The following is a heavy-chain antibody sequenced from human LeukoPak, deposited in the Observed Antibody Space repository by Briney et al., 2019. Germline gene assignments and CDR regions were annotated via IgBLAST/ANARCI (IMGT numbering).Heavy chain of an antibody. J-gene: IGHJ4*02. CDR3: ARGGGVQYYFDY. CDR2: IYSGGRT. V-gene: IGHV3-53*01. Sequence: GGSLRLSCAASGFTVSNNYMSWVRQAPGKGLEWVSVIYSGGRTYYADSVKGRFTISRDNSKHALYLQMNSLRPEDTAVYYCARGGGVQYYFDYWGQGTLVTVSS. CDR1: GFTVSNNY. D-gene: IGHD2-8*02.